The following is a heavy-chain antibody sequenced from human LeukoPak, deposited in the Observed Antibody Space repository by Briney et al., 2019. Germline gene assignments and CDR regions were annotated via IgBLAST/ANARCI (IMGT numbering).Heavy chain of an antibody. CDR3: ARVSRIVATIYFDY. Sequence: SETLSLTCTVSGGSISSGGYYWSWIRQHPGKGLEWIGYIYYSGSTYYNPSLKSRVTISVDTSKNQFSLKLSSVTAADTAVYYCARVSRIVATIYFDYWGQGALVTVSS. J-gene: IGHJ4*02. CDR2: IYYSGST. V-gene: IGHV4-31*03. D-gene: IGHD5-12*01. CDR1: GGSISSGGYY.